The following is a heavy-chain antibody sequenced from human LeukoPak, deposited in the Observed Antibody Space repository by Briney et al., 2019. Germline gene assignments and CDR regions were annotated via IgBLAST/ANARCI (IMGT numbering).Heavy chain of an antibody. CDR2: INWNGGNT. V-gene: IGHV3-20*04. CDR3: GRDLSGWYGPDY. J-gene: IGHJ4*02. D-gene: IGHD6-19*01. Sequence: GGSLRLSCAASGFTFDDYGMSWVRQAPGKGPEWVAGINWNGGNTGYSDSVKGRFTISRDNAKNSLYLQMDSLRAEDTALYYCGRDLSGWYGPDYWGQGTLVTVSS. CDR1: GFTFDDYG.